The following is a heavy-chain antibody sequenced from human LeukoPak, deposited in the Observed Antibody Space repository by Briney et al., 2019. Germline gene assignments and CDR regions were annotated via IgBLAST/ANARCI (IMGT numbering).Heavy chain of an antibody. D-gene: IGHD3-22*01. CDR3: ARRRRITMTVGWFDP. Sequence: PSETLSLTCTVSGGSISSSSYYWGWIRQPPGKGLEWIGSIYYSGSTYYNPSLKSRVTISVDTSKNQFSLKLSSVTAADTAVYYCARRRRITMTVGWFDPWGRGTLVTVSS. CDR2: IYYSGST. J-gene: IGHJ5*02. CDR1: GGSISSSSYY. V-gene: IGHV4-39*07.